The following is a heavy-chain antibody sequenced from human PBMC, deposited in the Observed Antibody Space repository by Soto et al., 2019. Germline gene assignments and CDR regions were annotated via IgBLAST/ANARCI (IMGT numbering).Heavy chain of an antibody. D-gene: IGHD2-2*01. CDR2: IGGSSGST. CDR3: AKDRSSTSCYAFDY. J-gene: IGHJ4*02. V-gene: IGHV3-23*01. Sequence: LSCAASGFTFRSYAMSWVRQAPGKGLEWVSAIGGSSGSTDYADSVKGRFTISRDNSKNTLFLQMNSLRAEDTAVYYCAKDRSSTSCYAFDYWGQLTLFTVSS. CDR1: GFTFRSYA.